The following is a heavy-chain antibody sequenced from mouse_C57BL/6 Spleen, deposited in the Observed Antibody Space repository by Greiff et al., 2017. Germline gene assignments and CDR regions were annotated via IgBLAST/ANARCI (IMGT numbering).Heavy chain of an antibody. V-gene: IGHV1-22*01. CDR2: INPNNGGT. Sequence: VHVKQSGPELVKPGASVKMSCKASGYTFTDYNMHWVKQSHGKSLEWIGYINPNNGGTSYNQKFKGKATLTVNKSSSTAYMELRSLTSEDSAVYYCAREGYYGSSPFAYWGQGTLVTVSA. CDR3: AREGYYGSSPFAY. CDR1: GYTFTDYN. J-gene: IGHJ3*01. D-gene: IGHD1-1*01.